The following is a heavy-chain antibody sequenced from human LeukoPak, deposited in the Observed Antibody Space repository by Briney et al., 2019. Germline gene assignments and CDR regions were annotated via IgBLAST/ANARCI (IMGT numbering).Heavy chain of an antibody. V-gene: IGHV1-2*02. CDR3: AVLNSIAARTDADY. CDR1: GYTFTGYY. J-gene: IGHJ4*02. D-gene: IGHD6-6*01. Sequence: GASVKVSCKASGYTFTGYYMHWVRQAPGQGLEWMGRINPNSGGTNYAQKFQGRVTMTRDTSISTAYMELSRLRSDDTAVYYCAVLNSIAARTDADYWGQGTLVTVSS. CDR2: INPNSGGT.